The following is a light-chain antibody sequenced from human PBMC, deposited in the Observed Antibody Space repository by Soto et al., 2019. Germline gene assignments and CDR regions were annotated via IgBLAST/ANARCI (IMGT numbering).Light chain of an antibody. Sequence: DIQMTQSPSSLSASVGDKVTITCRASQSISTWLAWYQQKPGKAPKLLIFDASSLESGVPSRFSGSGSGTEFTLTFNSLQPDDFATYYCQQYESYPWTFGQGTKVDNK. CDR3: QQYESYPWT. V-gene: IGKV1-5*01. CDR1: QSISTW. CDR2: DAS. J-gene: IGKJ1*01.